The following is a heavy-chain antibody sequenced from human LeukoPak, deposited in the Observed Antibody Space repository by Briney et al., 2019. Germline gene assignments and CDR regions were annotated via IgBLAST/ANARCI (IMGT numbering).Heavy chain of an antibody. Sequence: PGGSLRLSCAASEFTFSSYSMDWVRQAPGKGLEWVSGLNWNGGSTGYADSVKGRFTISRDNAKNSLYLQMSSLRAEDTALYHCARGIRATVARLHGAGYWGQGTLVTVSS. J-gene: IGHJ4*02. CDR3: ARGIRATVARLHGAGY. D-gene: IGHD4-23*01. CDR1: EFTFSSYS. V-gene: IGHV3-20*01. CDR2: LNWNGGST.